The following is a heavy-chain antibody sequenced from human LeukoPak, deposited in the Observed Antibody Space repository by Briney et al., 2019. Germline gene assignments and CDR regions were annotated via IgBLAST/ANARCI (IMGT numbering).Heavy chain of an antibody. CDR2: INHSGST. CDR1: GGSFSGYY. V-gene: IGHV4-34*01. J-gene: IGHJ4*02. CDR3: ARTRRPFRSSNSRYFDN. D-gene: IGHD2-2*01. Sequence: SETLSLTCAVYGGSFSGYYWSWIRQPPGKGLEWIGEINHSGSTNYNPSLKSRVTISVDTSKNQFSLKLSSVTAADTAVYFCARTRRPFRSSNSRYFDNWGQGTLVTVSS.